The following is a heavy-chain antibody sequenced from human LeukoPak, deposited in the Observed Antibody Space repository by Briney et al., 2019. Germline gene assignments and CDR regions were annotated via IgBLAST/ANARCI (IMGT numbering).Heavy chain of an antibody. CDR2: MNPNSGNT. V-gene: IGHV1-8*01. J-gene: IGHJ4*02. D-gene: IGHD6-13*01. CDR3: AKHSSSWHYFDY. CDR1: GYTFTSYD. Sequence: ASVKVSCKASGYTFTSYDINWVRQATGQGLEWMGWMNPNSGNTGYAQKFQGRVTMTRNTSISTAYMELSSLRSEDTAVYYCAKHSSSWHYFDYWGQGTLVTVSS.